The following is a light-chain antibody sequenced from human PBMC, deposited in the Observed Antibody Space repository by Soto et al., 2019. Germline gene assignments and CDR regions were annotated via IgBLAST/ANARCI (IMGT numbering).Light chain of an antibody. CDR3: AAWDDSLNGHVV. CDR2: SNN. J-gene: IGLJ2*01. Sequence: LTQPPSASGTPGQRVTISCSGSSSNIGSNTVNWYQQLPGTAPKLLIYSNNQRPSGVPDRFSGSKSGTSASLAISGLQSEDEADYYCAAWDDSLNGHVVFGGGTKVTVL. V-gene: IGLV1-44*01. CDR1: SSNIGSNT.